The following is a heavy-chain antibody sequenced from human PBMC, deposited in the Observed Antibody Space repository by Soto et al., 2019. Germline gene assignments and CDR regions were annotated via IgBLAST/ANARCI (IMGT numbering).Heavy chain of an antibody. CDR1: GYTFTNYG. V-gene: IGHV1-18*01. D-gene: IGHD3-9*01. CDR3: ARDGLDILTGYAYNWFDP. Sequence: ASVKVSCKASGYTFTNYGINWVRQAPGQGLEWVGWISAYNGHTNYAQMLQGRVTMTTDTSTNTAYMELRSLRSDDTAVYYCARDGLDILTGYAYNWFDPWGQGTLVTVSS. CDR2: ISAYNGHT. J-gene: IGHJ5*02.